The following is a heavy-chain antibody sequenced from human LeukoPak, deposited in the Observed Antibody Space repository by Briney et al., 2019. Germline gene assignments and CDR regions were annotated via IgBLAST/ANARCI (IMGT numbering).Heavy chain of an antibody. J-gene: IGHJ2*01. CDR3: ARDLGFGYSSSPGYFDL. CDR2: INPNSGGT. D-gene: IGHD6-6*01. CDR1: GYTFTGYY. Sequence: GASVKVSCKASGYTFTGYYMHWVRQAPGQGLEWMGWINPNSGGTNYAQKFQGRVTMTRDTSISTAYMELSRLRSDDTAVCYCARDLGFGYSSSPGYFDLWGRGTLVTVSS. V-gene: IGHV1-2*02.